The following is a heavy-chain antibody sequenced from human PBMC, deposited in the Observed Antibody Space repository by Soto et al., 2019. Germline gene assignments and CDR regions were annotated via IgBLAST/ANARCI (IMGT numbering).Heavy chain of an antibody. D-gene: IGHD2-21*02. Sequence: PGGSLRISCAASGFTFSSYAMSWVRQAPGKGLERVSAISGSGGSTYYADSVKGRFTISRDNSKNTLYLQMNSLRAEDTAIYYCVKDNHGDDPCWGQGTLVTVSS. J-gene: IGHJ4*02. CDR1: GFTFSSYA. CDR3: VKDNHGDDPC. V-gene: IGHV3-23*01. CDR2: ISGSGGST.